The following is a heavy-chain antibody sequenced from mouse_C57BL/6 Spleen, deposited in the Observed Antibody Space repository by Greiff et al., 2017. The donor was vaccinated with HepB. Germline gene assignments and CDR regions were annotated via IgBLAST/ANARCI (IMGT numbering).Heavy chain of an antibody. Sequence: VQLQQPGAELVRPGSSVKLSCKASGYTFTSYWMDWVKQRPGQGLEWIGNIYPSDSETHYNQKFKDKATLTVDKSSSTAYMQLSSLTSEDSAVDYCARGSYYGNFFAYWGQGTLVTVSA. J-gene: IGHJ3*01. V-gene: IGHV1-61*01. CDR1: GYTFTSYW. D-gene: IGHD2-10*01. CDR2: IYPSDSET. CDR3: ARGSYYGNFFAY.